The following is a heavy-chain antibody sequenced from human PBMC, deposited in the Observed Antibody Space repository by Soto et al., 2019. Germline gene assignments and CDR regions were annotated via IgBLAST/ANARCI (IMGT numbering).Heavy chain of an antibody. D-gene: IGHD3-3*01. CDR3: ARTSYDFWSGLAAGPPEYYYYYMDV. CDR2: ISGSGGST. J-gene: IGHJ6*03. V-gene: IGHV3-23*01. Sequence: GGSLRLSCAASGFTFSSYAMSWVRQAPGKGLEWVSAISGSGGSTYYADSVKGRFTISRDNSKNTLYLQMNSLRAEDTAVYYCARTSYDFWSGLAAGPPEYYYYYMDVWGKGTTVTVSS. CDR1: GFTFSSYA.